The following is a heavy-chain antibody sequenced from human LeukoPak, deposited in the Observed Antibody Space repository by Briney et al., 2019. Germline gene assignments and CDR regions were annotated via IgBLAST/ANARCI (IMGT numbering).Heavy chain of an antibody. J-gene: IGHJ4*02. CDR3: AKGSNAYYDILTGPSFDY. Sequence: GGSLRLSCAASGFTFSSYGMHWVRQAPGKGLEWVAVISYDGSNKYYADSVKGRFTISRDNSKNTLYLQMNSLRAEDTAVYYCAKGSNAYYDILTGPSFDYWDQGTLVTVSS. CDR1: GFTFSSYG. V-gene: IGHV3-30*18. D-gene: IGHD3-9*01. CDR2: ISYDGSNK.